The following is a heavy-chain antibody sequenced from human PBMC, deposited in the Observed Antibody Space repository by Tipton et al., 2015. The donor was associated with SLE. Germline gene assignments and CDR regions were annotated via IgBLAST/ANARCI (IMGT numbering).Heavy chain of an antibody. CDR3: ARHDYDSNGYYQHYFDY. J-gene: IGHJ4*02. D-gene: IGHD3-22*01. CDR1: GGSLTGYL. V-gene: IGHV4-34*01. Sequence: TLSLTCAVYGGSLTGYLWTWIRRPPGRGLEWIGEISHDGGTNYNPSLKRRVTMSIDTSGNEVFLRLSSVTAADTAVYYCARHDYDSNGYYQHYFDYWGQGTLVTVSS. CDR2: ISHDGGT.